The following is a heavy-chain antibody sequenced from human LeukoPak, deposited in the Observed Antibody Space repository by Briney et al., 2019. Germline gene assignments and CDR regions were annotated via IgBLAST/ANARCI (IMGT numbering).Heavy chain of an antibody. CDR3: ARVSRQPKAFDI. CDR2: IYYSGST. J-gene: IGHJ3*02. Sequence: SETLSLTSTVSGGSISSYYWSWIRQPPGKGLEWIGYIYYSGSTNYNPSLKSRVTISVDTSKNQFSLKLSSVTAADTAVYYCARVSRQPKAFDIWGQGTMVTVSS. CDR1: GGSISSYY. V-gene: IGHV4-59*01. D-gene: IGHD6-13*01.